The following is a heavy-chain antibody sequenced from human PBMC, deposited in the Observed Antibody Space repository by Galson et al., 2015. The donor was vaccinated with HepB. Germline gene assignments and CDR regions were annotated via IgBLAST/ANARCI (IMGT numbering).Heavy chain of an antibody. CDR1: GFPFSSYG. V-gene: IGHV3-30*18. CDR3: AKDGAQFSSSSGRFDY. D-gene: IGHD6-6*01. CDR2: ISYDESKK. J-gene: IGHJ4*02. Sequence: SLRLSCAASGFPFSSYGMHWVRQAPGKGLEWVAVISYDESKKYYADSVQGRFTISRDNSDNTLYPQVSSLRDEDTAVYYCAKDGAQFSSSSGRFDYWGQGTLVTVSS.